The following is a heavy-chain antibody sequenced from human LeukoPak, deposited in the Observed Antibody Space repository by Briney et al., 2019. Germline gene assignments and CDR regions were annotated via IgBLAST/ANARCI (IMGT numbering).Heavy chain of an antibody. CDR3: ARHGDGFYHGMDV. V-gene: IGHV3-21*01. D-gene: IGHD4-17*01. CDR2: ISSGGHNI. CDR1: GFTFSSYA. J-gene: IGHJ6*01. Sequence: GGSLRLSCAASGFTFSSYAMSWVRQAPGEGLEWVSSISSGGHNIFYGDPVKGRFTISRDNAKNSLYLQMNSLRVEDTAVYYCARHGDGFYHGMDVWGQGTTVTVSS.